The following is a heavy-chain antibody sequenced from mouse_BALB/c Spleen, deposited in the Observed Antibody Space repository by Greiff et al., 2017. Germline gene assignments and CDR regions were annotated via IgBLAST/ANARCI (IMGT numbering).Heavy chain of an antibody. Sequence: EVKLVESGTVLARPGASVKMSCKASGYTFTSYWMHWVKQRPGQGLEWIGAIYPGNSDTSYNQKFKGKAKLTAVTSTSTAYMELSSLTNEDSAVYYCTRGEGLRSAMDYWGQGTSVTVSS. J-gene: IGHJ4*01. V-gene: IGHV1-5*01. D-gene: IGHD2-4*01. CDR3: TRGEGLRSAMDY. CDR1: GYTFTSYW. CDR2: IYPGNSDT.